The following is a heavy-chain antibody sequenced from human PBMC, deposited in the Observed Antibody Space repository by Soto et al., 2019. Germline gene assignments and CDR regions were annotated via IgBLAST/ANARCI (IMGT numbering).Heavy chain of an antibody. CDR2: IYYDGNT. J-gene: IGHJ4*02. Sequence: SETLSLTCTVSGGSITSSSYYWGWIRQSPGKGLECIANIYYDGNTYYNPSLKSRVTISLDTSKNQFSLRLNSVTAADTAVYYCVRSTIAPRLFMYPFDYWGQGTLVTVSS. CDR3: VRSTIAPRLFMYPFDY. CDR1: GGSITSSSYY. V-gene: IGHV4-39*01. D-gene: IGHD6-6*01.